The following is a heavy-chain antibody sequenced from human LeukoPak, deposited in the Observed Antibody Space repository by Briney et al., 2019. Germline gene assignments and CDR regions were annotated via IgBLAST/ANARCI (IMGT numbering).Heavy chain of an antibody. CDR1: GYSISSGYY. D-gene: IGHD3-3*01. J-gene: IGHJ3*02. CDR3: ARAVYDFWSGYYTGGAFDI. CDR2: IYYSGST. Sequence: SETLSLTCTVSGYSISSGYYWGWIRQPPGKGLEWIGYIYYSGSTNYNPSLKSRVTISVDTSKNQFSLKLSSVTAADTAVYYCARAVYDFWSGYYTGGAFDIWGQGTMVTVSS. V-gene: IGHV4-61*01.